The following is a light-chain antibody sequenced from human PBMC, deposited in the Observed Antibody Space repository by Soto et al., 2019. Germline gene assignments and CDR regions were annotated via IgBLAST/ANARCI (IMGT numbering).Light chain of an antibody. CDR1: QSVSSY. Sequence: VVFTKSPAPLSLSPGDIATPSCRASQSVSSYLAWYQQKPGQAPRLLIYDASNRATGIPARFSGSGSGTDFTLTISSLEPEDFAAYYCQQRSNWPLTFGGGTLVEIK. CDR3: QQRSNWPLT. V-gene: IGKV3-11*01. J-gene: IGKJ4*01. CDR2: DAS.